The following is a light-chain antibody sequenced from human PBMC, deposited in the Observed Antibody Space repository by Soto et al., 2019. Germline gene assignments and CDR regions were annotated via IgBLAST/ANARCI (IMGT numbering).Light chain of an antibody. CDR1: QSVNSNY. Sequence: EIVLTQSPGTLSLSPGERATLSCRASQSVNSNYLAWYQQKPGQSPRVLMYGTSNRATGIPDRFSGSGSGTDFTLTISRLEPEDFAVYYCQQYDASFRTFGQGTKVEIK. CDR3: QQYDASFRT. CDR2: GTS. J-gene: IGKJ1*01. V-gene: IGKV3-20*01.